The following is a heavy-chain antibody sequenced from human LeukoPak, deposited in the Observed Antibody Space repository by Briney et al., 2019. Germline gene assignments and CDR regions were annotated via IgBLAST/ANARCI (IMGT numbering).Heavy chain of an antibody. D-gene: IGHD2-8*01. J-gene: IGHJ3*02. CDR3: VRDFLYAFDI. CDR1: GFSFSSYT. V-gene: IGHV3-48*02. CDR2: ITSGTNSGT. Sequence: GGSLRPSCAPSGFSFSSYTMNWVRQAPGKGREGCSYITSGTNSGTPYEGSVKGRLTISRDNAKVSLYLEMNNLRDEDTAVYYCVRDFLYAFDIWGQGTMVTVSS.